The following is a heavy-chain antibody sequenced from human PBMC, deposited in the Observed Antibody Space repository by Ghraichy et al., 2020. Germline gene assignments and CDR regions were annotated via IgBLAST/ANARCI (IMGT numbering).Heavy chain of an antibody. Sequence: ASVKVSCKASGYTFTGYYMHWVRQAPGQGLEWMGWINPNSGGTNYAQKFQGWVTMTRDTSISTAYMELSRLRSDDTAVYYCARDSSVAGPTSWDYWGQGTLVTVSS. CDR1: GYTFTGYY. V-gene: IGHV1-2*04. J-gene: IGHJ4*02. D-gene: IGHD6-19*01. CDR2: INPNSGGT. CDR3: ARDSSVAGPTSWDY.